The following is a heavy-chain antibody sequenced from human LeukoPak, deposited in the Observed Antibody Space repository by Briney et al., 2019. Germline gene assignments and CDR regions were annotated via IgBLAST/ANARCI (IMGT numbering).Heavy chain of an antibody. CDR1: GYTFISYG. J-gene: IGHJ3*02. D-gene: IGHD6-19*01. CDR2: INAHNGDT. CDR3: VLRKRATGYSSDWSQSNPFDI. V-gene: IGHV1-18*01. Sequence: ASVKVSCKASGYTFISYGIRWVRQAPGQRLEWMGWINAHNGDTNYAQNLQGRVNMTTDTSTSTAYMELRRMRSDDTAVYYCVLRKRATGYSSDWSQSNPFDIWGQGTMVTVSS.